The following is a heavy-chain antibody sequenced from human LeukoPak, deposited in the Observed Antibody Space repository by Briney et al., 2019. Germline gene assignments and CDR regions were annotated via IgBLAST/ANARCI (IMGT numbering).Heavy chain of an antibody. J-gene: IGHJ3*02. CDR3: ARGLDCSSTSCYGLYAFDI. D-gene: IGHD2-2*01. CDR2: IKLDGSEK. V-gene: IGHV3-7*01. CDR1: GFTFSSYW. Sequence: GGSLRLSCAASGFTFSSYWMSWVRQAPGKGLEWVANIKLDGSEKYYVDSVKGRFTISRDNAKNSLYLLMNTLRAEDTAVYYCARGLDCSSTSCYGLYAFDIWGQGTMVTVSS.